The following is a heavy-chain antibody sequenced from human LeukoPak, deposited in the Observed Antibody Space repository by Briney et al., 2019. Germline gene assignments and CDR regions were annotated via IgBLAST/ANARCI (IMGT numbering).Heavy chain of an antibody. CDR3: AKGGDHPEYFDY. CDR1: GFTFSSYW. J-gene: IGHJ4*02. CDR2: INSDGSST. D-gene: IGHD2-21*02. Sequence: GGSLRLSCAASGFTFSSYWMHWVRQAPGKGLVWVSRINSDGSSTSYADSVKGRFTISRDNAKQFLYLQMSSLRTEDTAFCYCAKGGDHPEYFDYWGQGTLVTVSS. V-gene: IGHV3-74*01.